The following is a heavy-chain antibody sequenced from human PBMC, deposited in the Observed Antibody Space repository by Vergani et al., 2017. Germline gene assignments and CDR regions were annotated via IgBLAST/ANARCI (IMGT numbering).Heavy chain of an antibody. CDR2: INHSGST. CDR3: ARHLWFGELLGWFDP. D-gene: IGHD3-10*01. V-gene: IGHV4-34*01. CDR1: GGSFSGYY. J-gene: IGHJ5*02. Sequence: QVQLQQWGAGLLKPSETLSLTCAVYGGSFSGYYWSWIRQPPGKGLEWIGEINHSGSTNYNPSLKSRVTISVDTSKYQFSLKLSSVTAADTAVSYCARHLWFGELLGWFDPWGQGTLVTVSS.